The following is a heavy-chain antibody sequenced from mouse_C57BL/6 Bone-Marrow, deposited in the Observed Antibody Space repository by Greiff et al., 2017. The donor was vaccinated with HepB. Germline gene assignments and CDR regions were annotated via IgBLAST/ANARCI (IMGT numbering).Heavy chain of an antibody. CDR3: ARDYYGSSGDWYFDV. Sequence: QVQLQQPGAELVKPGASVKLSCKASGYTFTSYWMQWVKQRPGQGFEWIGEIDPSDSYTNYNQKFKGKATLTVDTSSSTAYMQLSSLTSEDSAVYYCARDYYGSSGDWYFDVWGTGTTVTVSS. CDR1: GYTFTSYW. D-gene: IGHD1-1*01. CDR2: IDPSDSYT. V-gene: IGHV1-50*01. J-gene: IGHJ1*03.